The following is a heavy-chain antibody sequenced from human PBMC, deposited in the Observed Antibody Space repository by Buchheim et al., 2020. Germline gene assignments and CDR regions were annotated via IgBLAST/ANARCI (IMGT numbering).Heavy chain of an antibody. CDR2: IKQDGSEK. CDR3: ARDPSVEFRTPIDY. V-gene: IGHV3-7*03. Sequence: EVQLLESGGGLVQPGRSLRLSCAASGFTFSSYAMHWVRQAPGKGLEWVANIKQDGSEKYYVDSVKGRFTISRDNAKNSLYLQMNSLRAEDTAVYYCARDPSVEFRTPIDYWGQGTL. CDR1: GFTFSSYA. J-gene: IGHJ4*02. D-gene: IGHD2-2*01.